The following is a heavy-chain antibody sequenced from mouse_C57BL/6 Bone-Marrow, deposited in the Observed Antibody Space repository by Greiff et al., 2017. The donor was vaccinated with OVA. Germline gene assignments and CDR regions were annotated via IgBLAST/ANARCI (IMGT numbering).Heavy chain of an antibody. CDR2: INSDGGST. CDR1: EYEFPSHD. V-gene: IGHV5-2*01. D-gene: IGHD3-1*01. CDR3: ARQWVRGAMDY. J-gene: IGHJ4*01. Sequence: EVHLVESGGGLVQPGESLKLSCESNEYEFPSHDMSWVRKTPEQRLELVAAINSDGGSTSYPDTMERRFIISRDNTEKTLYLQMSSLRSEDTALYYCARQWVRGAMDYWGQGTSVTVSS.